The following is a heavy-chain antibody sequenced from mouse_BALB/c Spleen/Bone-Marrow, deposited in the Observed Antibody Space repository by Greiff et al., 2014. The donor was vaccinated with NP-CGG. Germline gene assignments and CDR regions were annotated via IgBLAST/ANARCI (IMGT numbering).Heavy chain of an antibody. CDR1: GFPLTGYG. CDR3: AREPHYYAMDY. Sequence: QVQLQQSGPGLVAPSQSLSITCTVSGFPLTGYGVNWVRQPPGKGLEWLGMIWGDGSTDYNSALKSRLSISKDNSKSQVFLKMNSLQTDDTARYYCAREPHYYAMDYRGQGTSVTVSS. CDR2: IWGDGST. V-gene: IGHV2-6-7*01. J-gene: IGHJ4*01.